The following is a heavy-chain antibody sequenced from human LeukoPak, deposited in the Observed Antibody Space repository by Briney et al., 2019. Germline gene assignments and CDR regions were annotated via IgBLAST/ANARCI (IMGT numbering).Heavy chain of an antibody. V-gene: IGHV1-18*01. Sequence: GASVKVSCKASGGTFSSYAISWVRQAPGQGLEWMGWISAYNGNTNYAQKLQGRVTMTTDTSTSTAYMELRSLRSDDTAVYYCAREAHYDILTGRGWFDPWGQGTLVTVSS. D-gene: IGHD3-9*01. J-gene: IGHJ5*02. CDR1: GGTFSSYA. CDR2: ISAYNGNT. CDR3: AREAHYDILTGRGWFDP.